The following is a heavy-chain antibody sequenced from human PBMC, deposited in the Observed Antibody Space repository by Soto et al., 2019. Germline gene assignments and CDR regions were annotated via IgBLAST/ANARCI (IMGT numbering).Heavy chain of an antibody. D-gene: IGHD1-7*01. Sequence: QVQLVQSGAEVKKPGASVKVPCKASGYTITGYYMHWVRQAPGQGLEWMGWINPNSGGTNYAQKFQGRVTMTRDTSISTAYMELSRLRSDDTAVYYCAREGGTGTRWGDWFDPWGQGTLVTVSS. CDR2: INPNSGGT. CDR1: GYTITGYY. CDR3: AREGGTGTRWGDWFDP. V-gene: IGHV1-2*02. J-gene: IGHJ5*02.